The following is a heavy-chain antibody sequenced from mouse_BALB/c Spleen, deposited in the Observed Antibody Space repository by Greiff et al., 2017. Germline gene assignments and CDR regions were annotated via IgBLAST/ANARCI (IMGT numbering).Heavy chain of an antibody. V-gene: IGHV5-6-5*01. CDR2: ISSGGST. CDR3: ARDGVDAMDY. CDR1: GFTFSSYA. J-gene: IGHJ4*01. D-gene: IGHD1-1*02. Sequence: EVNVVESGGGLVKPGGSLKLSCAASGFTFSSYAMSWVRQTPEKRLEWVASISSGGSTYYPDSVKGRFTISRDNARNILYLQMSSLRSEDTAMYYCARDGVDAMDYWGQGTSVTVSS.